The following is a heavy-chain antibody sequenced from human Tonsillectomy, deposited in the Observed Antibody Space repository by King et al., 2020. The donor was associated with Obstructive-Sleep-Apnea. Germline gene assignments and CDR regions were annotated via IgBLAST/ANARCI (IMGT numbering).Heavy chain of an antibody. Sequence: VQLVESGGGVVQPGRSLRLSCEASEFTFSSHSMHWVRQAPGKGLEWVAFISYDGSKKYYVDSVKGRFTISRDNSKNTLYLQMNSLRAEDTAMYYCARNGEHSSGPLIYFDYWGQGTLVTVSS. CDR2: ISYDGSKK. V-gene: IGHV3-30*03. CDR1: EFTFSSHS. CDR3: ARNGEHSSGPLIYFDY. D-gene: IGHD3-22*01. J-gene: IGHJ4*02.